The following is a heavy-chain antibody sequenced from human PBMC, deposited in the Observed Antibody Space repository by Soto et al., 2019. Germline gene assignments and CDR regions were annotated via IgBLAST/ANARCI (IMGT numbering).Heavy chain of an antibody. CDR3: ARDWEYCSGGSCRPNWFDP. D-gene: IGHD2-15*01. J-gene: IGHJ5*02. CDR2: INAGNGNT. CDR1: GYTFTSYA. V-gene: IGHV1-3*01. Sequence: GASVKVSCKASGYTFTSYAMHWVRQAPGQRLEWMGWINAGNGNTKYSQKFQGRVTITRDTSASTAYMELSSLRSEDTAVYYCARDWEYCSGGSCRPNWFDPWGQGTLVTVSS.